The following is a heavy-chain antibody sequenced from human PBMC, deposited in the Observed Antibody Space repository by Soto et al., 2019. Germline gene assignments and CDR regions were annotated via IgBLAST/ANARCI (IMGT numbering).Heavy chain of an antibody. Sequence: GGSLSLPCAASGFTFSSHAMRWVRQAPGKGLEWVSAISGSGGSTYYADSVKGRFTTSRDNAKNSLFLQMNNLRAEDTAVYYCERAIVGATTPWFDPWGKGNLVTVS. CDR2: ISGSGGST. D-gene: IGHD1-26*01. V-gene: IGHV3-23*01. J-gene: IGHJ5*02. CDR3: ERAIVGATTPWFDP. CDR1: GFTFSSHA.